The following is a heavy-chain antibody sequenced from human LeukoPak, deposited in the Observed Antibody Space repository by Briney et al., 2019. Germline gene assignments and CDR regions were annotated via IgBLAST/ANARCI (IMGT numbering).Heavy chain of an antibody. CDR2: ISSNGSTI. J-gene: IGHJ4*02. CDR3: ARENGYRSGPFDY. CDR1: GFTFSDYY. Sequence: GGSLRLSCAASGFTFSDYYMSWIRQAPGKGLEWVSYISSNGSTIYYADSVKGRFTISRDNSKNTLYLQTNSLRAEDTAVYYCARENGYRSGPFDYWGQGTLVTVSS. D-gene: IGHD6-19*01. V-gene: IGHV3-11*04.